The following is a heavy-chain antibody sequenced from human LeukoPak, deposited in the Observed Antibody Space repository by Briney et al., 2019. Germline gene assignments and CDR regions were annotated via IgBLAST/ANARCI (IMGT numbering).Heavy chain of an antibody. J-gene: IGHJ4*02. CDR1: RGTFSRYA. CDR3: ARVPTTYYYDSSGYYNHY. D-gene: IGHD3-22*01. CDR2: ITPIFGTA. V-gene: IGHV1-69*05. Sequence: ASVKVSSKASRGTFSRYAISWVRQAPGQGLEWMGGITPIFGTAKYAQKFQSRVTITTDECKSTADMELSSLRSEDTAVYYCARVPTTYYYDSSGYYNHYWGQGTLVTVSS.